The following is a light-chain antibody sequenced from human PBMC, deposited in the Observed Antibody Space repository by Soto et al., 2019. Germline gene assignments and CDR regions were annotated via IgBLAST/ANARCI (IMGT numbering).Light chain of an antibody. V-gene: IGKV3D-15*01. CDR2: GAS. Sequence: IVMTQSPDSLAVSLGERATLSCRASQIVSSSYLAWYQQKPGQAPRLLIYGASSRATGIPDRFSGSGSGTEFTLTISSLQSEDFAVYYCQQYNDWPPITFGQGTRLEIK. CDR3: QQYNDWPPIT. J-gene: IGKJ5*01. CDR1: QIVSSSY.